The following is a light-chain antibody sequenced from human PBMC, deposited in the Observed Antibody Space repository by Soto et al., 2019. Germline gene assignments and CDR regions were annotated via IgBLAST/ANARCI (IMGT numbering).Light chain of an antibody. J-gene: IGKJ1*01. CDR3: QQYDSSPRT. Sequence: EIVITRSPATLSVSPGGRATLSCRASQSISDTLAWYQQKPGQAPRPLIYGVSSRATGIPDRFSGSGSGTDFTLTISRLEPEDFAVYYCQQYDSSPRTFGQGTKVDVK. V-gene: IGKV3-20*01. CDR2: GVS. CDR1: QSISDT.